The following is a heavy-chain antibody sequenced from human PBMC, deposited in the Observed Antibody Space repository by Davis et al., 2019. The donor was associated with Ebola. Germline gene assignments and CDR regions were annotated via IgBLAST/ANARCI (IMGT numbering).Heavy chain of an antibody. CDR3: ARREYRCGGDCYFDY. CDR2: IYYSGST. J-gene: IGHJ4*02. D-gene: IGHD2-21*02. CDR1: GGSISSSSYY. V-gene: IGHV4-39*01. Sequence: PSETLSLTCTVSGGSISSSSYYWGWIRQPPGKGLEWIGSIYYSGSTYYNPSLKSRVTISVDTSKNQFSLKLSSVTAADTAVYYCARREYRCGGDCYFDYWGQGTLVTVSS.